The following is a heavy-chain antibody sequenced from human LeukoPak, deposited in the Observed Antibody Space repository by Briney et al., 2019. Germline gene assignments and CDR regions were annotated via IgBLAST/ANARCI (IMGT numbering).Heavy chain of an antibody. Sequence: SETLSLTCTVSGGSITSSSYYWGWLRQPPGKGLEWIASIYDRGSPYYKPSLKSRVTRSLDTSKKQFSLKLSSVTAANTAVYYCAKHLRRRFFSKSLGFDPWGQGTLVTVSS. CDR2: IYDRGSP. CDR3: AKHLRRRFFSKSLGFDP. V-gene: IGHV4-39*01. J-gene: IGHJ5*02. CDR1: GGSITSSSYY. D-gene: IGHD3-3*01.